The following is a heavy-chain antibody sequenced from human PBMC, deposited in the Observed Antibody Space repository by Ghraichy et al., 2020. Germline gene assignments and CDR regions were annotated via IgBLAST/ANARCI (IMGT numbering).Heavy chain of an antibody. Sequence: GESLNISCAASGFTFSSYAMSWVRQAPGKGLEWVSALSGSGGSTYYADSVKGRFTISRDNSKNTLYLQMNSLRAEDTAVYYCAKPLKAARPIATTYFYYGMDVWGQGTTVTVSS. D-gene: IGHD6-6*01. CDR1: GFTFSSYA. CDR3: AKPLKAARPIATTYFYYGMDV. CDR2: LSGSGGST. J-gene: IGHJ6*02. V-gene: IGHV3-23*01.